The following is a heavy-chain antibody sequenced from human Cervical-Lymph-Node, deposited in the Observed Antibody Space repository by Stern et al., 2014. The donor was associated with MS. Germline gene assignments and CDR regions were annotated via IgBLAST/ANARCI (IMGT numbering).Heavy chain of an antibody. CDR3: ARAGGSEDDF. Sequence: VQLLESGGGLVKPGGSLRLSCAASGFTFSDYYMTLIRQAPGKGLEWFSFISNRGGTIYYADSVKGRFTISRDNAKKSLYLQMNSLRAEDTAVYYCARAGGSEDDFWGQGTLVTVSS. CDR1: GFTFSDYY. J-gene: IGHJ4*02. V-gene: IGHV3-11*01. CDR2: ISNRGGTI. D-gene: IGHD3-10*01.